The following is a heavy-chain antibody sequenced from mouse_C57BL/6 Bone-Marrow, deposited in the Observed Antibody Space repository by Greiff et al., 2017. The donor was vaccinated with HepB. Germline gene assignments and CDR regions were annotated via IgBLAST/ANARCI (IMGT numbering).Heavy chain of an antibody. CDR3: TTPYYFDY. CDR1: GFNIKDDY. Sequence: EVQLQQSGAELVRPGASVKLSCTASGFNIKDDYMHWVKQRPEQGLEWIGWIVPENGDTEYASKFQGKATITADTSSNTAYLQLRSLTSEDTAVYYCTTPYYFDYWGQGTTLTVSS. J-gene: IGHJ2*01. V-gene: IGHV14-4*01. CDR2: IVPENGDT.